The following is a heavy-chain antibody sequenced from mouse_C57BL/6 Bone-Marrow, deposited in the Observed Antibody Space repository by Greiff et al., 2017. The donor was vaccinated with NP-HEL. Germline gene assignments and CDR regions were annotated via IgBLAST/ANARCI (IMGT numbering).Heavy chain of an antibody. J-gene: IGHJ2*01. Sequence: VQLQQSGPELVKPGASVKISCKASGYTFTDYYMNWVKQSHGKSLEWIGDINPNNGGTSYNQKFKGKATLTLDKSSSTAYMELRSLTSEDSAGYYCARSPYYGSSYGDFDYWGQGTTLTVSS. D-gene: IGHD1-1*01. CDR3: ARSPYYGSSYGDFDY. V-gene: IGHV1-26*01. CDR1: GYTFTDYY. CDR2: INPNNGGT.